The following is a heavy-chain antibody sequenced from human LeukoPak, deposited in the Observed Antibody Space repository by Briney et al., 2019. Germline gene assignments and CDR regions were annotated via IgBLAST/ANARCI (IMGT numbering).Heavy chain of an antibody. CDR1: GFTFSSYG. J-gene: IGHJ4*02. V-gene: IGHV3-30*18. CDR2: ISYDGSNK. D-gene: IGHD3-9*01. CDR3: AKVSAQYDILTGYLY. Sequence: VQPGRSLRLSCAASGFTFSSYGMHWVRQAPGKGLEWVAVISYDGSNKYYADSVKGRFTTSRDNSKNTLYLQMNSLRAEDTAVYYCAKVSAQYDILTGYLYWGQGTLVTVSS.